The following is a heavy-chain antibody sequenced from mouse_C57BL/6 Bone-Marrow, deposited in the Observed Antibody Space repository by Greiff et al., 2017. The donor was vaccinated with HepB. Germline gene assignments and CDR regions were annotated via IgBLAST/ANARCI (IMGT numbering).Heavy chain of an antibody. Sequence: VQLQQPGAELVKPGASEKMSCKASGYTFTSYWITWVKQRPGQGLEWIGDIYPGSGSTNYNEKFKSKATLTVDTSSSTAYMQLSSLTSEDSAVYYCACYYYGSSYWYFDVWGTGTTVTVSS. V-gene: IGHV1-55*01. CDR2: IYPGSGST. CDR1: GYTFTSYW. J-gene: IGHJ1*03. D-gene: IGHD1-1*01. CDR3: ACYYYGSSYWYFDV.